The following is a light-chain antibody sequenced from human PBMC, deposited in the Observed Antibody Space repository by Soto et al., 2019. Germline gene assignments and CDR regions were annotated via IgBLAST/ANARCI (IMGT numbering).Light chain of an antibody. J-gene: IGLJ1*01. CDR3: SSYTSSSTRV. CDR1: SSDVGGYNY. CDR2: EVS. V-gene: IGLV2-14*01. Sequence: QSVLTQPASVSGSPGQSTTISCTGTSSDVGGYNYVSWYQQHPGKAPKLMIYEVSNRPSGVSYRFSGSKSGNTASLNISGLQAEDEADYYCSSYTSSSTRVFGTGTKVTVL.